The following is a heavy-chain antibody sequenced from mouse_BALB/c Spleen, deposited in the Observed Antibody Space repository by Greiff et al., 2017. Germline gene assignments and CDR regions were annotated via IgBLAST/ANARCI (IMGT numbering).Heavy chain of an antibody. J-gene: IGHJ4*01. D-gene: IGHD2-1*01. V-gene: IGHV1-14*01. Sequence: VHVKQSGPELVKPGASVKMSCKASGYTFTSYVMHWVKQKPGQGLEWIGYINPYNDGTKYNEKFKGKATLTSDKSSSTAYMELSSLTSEDSAVYYCARDGNYDAMDYWGQGTSVTVSS. CDR2: INPYNDGT. CDR1: GYTFTSYV. CDR3: ARDGNYDAMDY.